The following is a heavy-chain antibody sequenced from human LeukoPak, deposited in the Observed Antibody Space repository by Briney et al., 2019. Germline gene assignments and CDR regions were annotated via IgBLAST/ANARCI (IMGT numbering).Heavy chain of an antibody. Sequence: GGSLRLSCAASGFTFSSYEMNWVRRAPGKGLEWVSYISSSGSTIYYADSVKGRFTISRDNAKNSLYLQMNSLRAEDTAVYYCARDGDSSGYYDLGYWGQGTLVTVSS. D-gene: IGHD3-22*01. CDR3: ARDGDSSGYYDLGY. CDR1: GFTFSSYE. CDR2: ISSSGSTI. J-gene: IGHJ4*02. V-gene: IGHV3-48*03.